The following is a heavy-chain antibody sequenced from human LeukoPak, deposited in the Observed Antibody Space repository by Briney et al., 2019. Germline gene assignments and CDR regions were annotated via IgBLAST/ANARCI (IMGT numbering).Heavy chain of an antibody. V-gene: IGHV4-39*07. D-gene: IGHD6-19*01. CDR3: ARGRGYSSGWYMADAFDI. Sequence: SETLSLTCTVSGGSLSSSSYYWGWLRQPPGTGLEWIGSIYYSGSTYYNPSLKSRVTISVDTSKNQFSLKLSSVTAADTAVYYCARGRGYSSGWYMADAFDIWGQGTMVTVSS. CDR2: IYYSGST. CDR1: GGSLSSSSYY. J-gene: IGHJ3*02.